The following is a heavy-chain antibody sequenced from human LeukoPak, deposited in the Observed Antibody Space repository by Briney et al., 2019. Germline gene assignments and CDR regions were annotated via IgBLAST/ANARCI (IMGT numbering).Heavy chain of an antibody. CDR1: GGSFSGYY. J-gene: IGHJ4*02. CDR2: INHSGST. CDR3: ARGQGFSSSRNPGPNHDH. V-gene: IGHV4-34*01. D-gene: IGHD6-6*01. Sequence: PSETLSLTCAVYGGSFSGYYWSWIRQPPGKGLEWIGEINHSGSTNYNPSLKSQVTISVDTSKNQFSLKLSSVTGADPAVYYCARGQGFSSSRNPGPNHDHWGQGTLVTVSS.